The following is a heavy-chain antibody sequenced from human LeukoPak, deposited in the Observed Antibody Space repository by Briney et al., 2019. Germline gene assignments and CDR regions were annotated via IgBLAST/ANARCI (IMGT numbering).Heavy chain of an antibody. V-gene: IGHV1-18*01. D-gene: IGHD6-19*01. J-gene: IGHJ6*03. CDR2: ISVYNGNT. Sequence: GASVKVSCKSSGYTFTSYGISWVRQAPAQGLEWMGWISVYNGNTNYAQKLQGRVTMTTDTSTSTAYMELRSLRSDDTAVYYCARGDYSSGWYGYYYYYMDVWGKGTMVTVSS. CDR1: GYTFTSYG. CDR3: ARGDYSSGWYGYYYYYMDV.